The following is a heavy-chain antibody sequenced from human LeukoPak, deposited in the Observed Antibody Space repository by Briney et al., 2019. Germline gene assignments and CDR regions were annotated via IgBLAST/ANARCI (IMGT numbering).Heavy chain of an antibody. D-gene: IGHD3-10*02. J-gene: IGHJ4*02. CDR3: AKRPAAVRGVIPYLDY. CDR1: GFMFSSFS. V-gene: IGHV3-23*01. Sequence: GGSLRLSCAASGFMFSSFSMSWVRHVPGKGLEWVSTISAGGSTYYADSVKGRFTISRDNSKNTLFLQMNSLRAEGTAIYYCAKRPAAVRGVIPYLDYWGQRTLVTVSS. CDR2: ISAGGST.